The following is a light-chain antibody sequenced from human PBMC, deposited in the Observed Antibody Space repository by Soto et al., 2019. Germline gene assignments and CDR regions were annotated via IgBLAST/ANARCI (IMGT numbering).Light chain of an antibody. CDR3: QQYNNWPWT. CDR2: GAS. Sequence: DIVMTQSPATLSVSPGESATLSCRASQSVRSNLAWYQQNPGQAPRLLIYGASTRATGIPARFSGSGSGTEFTLTISSLQSEDFAVYYCQQYNNWPWTFGQGTKVDIK. V-gene: IGKV3-15*01. CDR1: QSVRSN. J-gene: IGKJ1*01.